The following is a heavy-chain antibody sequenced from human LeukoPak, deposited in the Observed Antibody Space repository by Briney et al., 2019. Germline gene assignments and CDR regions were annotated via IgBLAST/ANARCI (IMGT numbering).Heavy chain of an antibody. Sequence: GGSLRLSCAASHFTFDDYAMHWVRQAPGKGLEWVSLISRDGGRTYYADSVKGRFTISRDNSKNSLFLQMTRMSAEDTAFYYCAKGGGDTAMAMDYWGQGTLVNVSS. D-gene: IGHD5-18*01. CDR2: ISRDGGRT. CDR3: AKGGGDTAMAMDY. CDR1: HFTFDDYA. J-gene: IGHJ4*02. V-gene: IGHV3-43D*03.